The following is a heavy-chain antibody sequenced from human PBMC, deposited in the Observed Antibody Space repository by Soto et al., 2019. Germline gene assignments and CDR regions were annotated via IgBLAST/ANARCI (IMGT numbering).Heavy chain of an antibody. Sequence: SVKVSWKASGGTFSSYSSSWVRQAPGQGLEWMGGIIPIFGTANYAQKFQGRVTITADESTSTAYMELSSPRSEDTAVYSCARVHYDYPYFAYLGQGTLVTVSS. V-gene: IGHV1-69*13. J-gene: IGHJ4*02. CDR3: ARVHYDYPYFAY. D-gene: IGHD3-16*01. CDR1: GGTFSSYS. CDR2: IIPIFGTA.